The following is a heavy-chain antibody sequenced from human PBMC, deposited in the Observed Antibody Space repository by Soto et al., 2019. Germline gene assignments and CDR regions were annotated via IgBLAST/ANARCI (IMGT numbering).Heavy chain of an antibody. J-gene: IGHJ4*02. D-gene: IGHD6-19*01. CDR2: IYYSGST. CDR1: GGSISSSSYY. Sequence: SETLSLTCTVSGGSISSSSYYWGRMRQPPGKGLEWIGCIYYSGSTNYNPSLKSRVTISVDTSKNQFSLKLSSVTAADTAVYYCAREHRAVAGRLIDYWGQGTLVTVSS. CDR3: AREHRAVAGRLIDY. V-gene: IGHV4-39*07.